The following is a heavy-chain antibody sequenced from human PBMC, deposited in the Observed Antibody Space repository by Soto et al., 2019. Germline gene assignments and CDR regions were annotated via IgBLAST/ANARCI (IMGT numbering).Heavy chain of an antibody. CDR2: IYWDDDK. CDR3: AHLYYYDSTGPLWFDP. D-gene: IGHD3-22*01. J-gene: IGHJ5*02. V-gene: IGHV2-5*02. Sequence: QITLKESGPTLVKPTQTLTLTCTFSGFSLSTGGVGVGWIRQPPGKALEWLALIYWDDDKRYSPSLKSRLTITKATSKNPVVLTMTNMDPVDTATYYCAHLYYYDSTGPLWFDPWGQGTLVTVSS. CDR1: GFSLSTGGVG.